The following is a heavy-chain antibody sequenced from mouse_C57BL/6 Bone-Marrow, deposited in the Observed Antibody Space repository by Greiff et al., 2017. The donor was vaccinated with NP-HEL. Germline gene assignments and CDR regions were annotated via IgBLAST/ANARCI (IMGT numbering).Heavy chain of an antibody. CDR3: ETIYYGHDGGDWFAY. D-gene: IGHD2-2*01. CDR2: ISNLAYSI. CDR1: GFTFSDYG. V-gene: IGHV5-15*01. J-gene: IGHJ3*01. Sequence: EVKLVESGGGLVQPGGSLTLSCAASGFTFSDYGMAWVRQAPRKGPEWVAFISNLAYSIYYADTVTGRFTISRENSKNTLYLEISSLRAEDTAMYYCETIYYGHDGGDWFAYWGQGTLVTVSA.